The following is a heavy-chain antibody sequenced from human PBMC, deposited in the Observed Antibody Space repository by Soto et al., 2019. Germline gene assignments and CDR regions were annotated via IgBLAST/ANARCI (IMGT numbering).Heavy chain of an antibody. V-gene: IGHV3-23*01. CDR1: GFTFSSYA. D-gene: IGHD7-27*01. CDR3: ATDREWNWGLLPWYFDL. J-gene: IGHJ2*01. CDR2: ISGSGGST. Sequence: EVQLLESGGGLVQPGGSLRLSCAASGFTFSSYAMSWVRQAPGKGLEWVSAISGSGGSTYYADSVKGRFTISRDNSKNTLYLQMNSLRAEDTAVYYCATDREWNWGLLPWYFDLWGRGTLVTVSS.